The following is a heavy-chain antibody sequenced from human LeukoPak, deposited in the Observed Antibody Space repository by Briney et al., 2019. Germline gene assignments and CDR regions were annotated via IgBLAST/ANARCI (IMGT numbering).Heavy chain of an antibody. CDR1: GFTFNTAW. J-gene: IGHJ4*02. D-gene: IGHD5-24*01. V-gene: IGHV3-15*01. CDR2: NKSKNDGGTT. CDR3: TTGYERGGLGPGDGYNFAF. Sequence: GSLKLSRSAFGFTFNTAWKARGRQAPGKGVEGVGRNKSKNDGGTTDFPAPRKGRFSISRDDSRNTLYLQMNSLKTEDTAVYYCTTGYERGGLGPGDGYNFAFWGQGTLVTVSS.